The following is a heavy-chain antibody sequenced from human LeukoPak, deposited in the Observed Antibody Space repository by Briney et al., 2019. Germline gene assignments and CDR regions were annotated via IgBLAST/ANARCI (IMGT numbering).Heavy chain of an antibody. J-gene: IGHJ4*02. CDR1: GFTFSAYS. V-gene: IGHV4-38-2*01. D-gene: IGHD1-7*01. Sequence: GSLRLSCAASGFTFSAYSMNWVRQPPGKGLEWIGSVYYNGGTYYNPSLNSRVTISMNTSKNQFSLKLTSVTAADTAVYYCARLPTHKSVVNSENYRLDYWGQGTLVTVSS. CDR3: ARLPTHKSVVNSENYRLDY. CDR2: VYYNGGT.